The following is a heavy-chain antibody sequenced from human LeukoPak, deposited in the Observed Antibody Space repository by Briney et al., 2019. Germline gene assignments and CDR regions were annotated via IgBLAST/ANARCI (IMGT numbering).Heavy chain of an antibody. CDR3: ARGWELANWFDP. V-gene: IGHV4-34*01. CDR1: GGSLSFHY. Sequence: SETLSLTCAVYGGSLSFHYWSWIRQPPGKGLEWIGEINHSGSTNYNPSLKSRVTISVDTSKNQFSLKLSSVTAADTAVYYCARGWELANWFDPWGQGTLVTVSS. CDR2: INHSGST. D-gene: IGHD1-1*01. J-gene: IGHJ5*02.